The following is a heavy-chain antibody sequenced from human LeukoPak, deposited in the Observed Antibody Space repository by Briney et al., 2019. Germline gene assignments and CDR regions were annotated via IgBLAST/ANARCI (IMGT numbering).Heavy chain of an antibody. D-gene: IGHD4-17*01. Sequence: SVKVSCKASGGTFISYAISWVRQAPGQGLEWMGGIIPIFGTANYAQRFQGRVTITADESTSTAYMELSSLRSEDTAVYYCALQLRVKSPYDYWGQGTLVTVSS. J-gene: IGHJ4*02. CDR3: ALQLRVKSPYDY. CDR2: IIPIFGTA. V-gene: IGHV1-69*13. CDR1: GGTFISYA.